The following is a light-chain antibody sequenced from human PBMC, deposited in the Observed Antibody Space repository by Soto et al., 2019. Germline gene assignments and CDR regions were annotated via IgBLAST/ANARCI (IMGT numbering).Light chain of an antibody. Sequence: ESVLTQSPGTLSLSPGERATLSCRASQSVRSRYLAWYQQKPGQAPRLLIYGASSRGTGIPDRVSGSGSGTDFTRTISRLEPEDFAVYYCQQYGSSPYTFGRGTKREIK. CDR2: GAS. V-gene: IGKV3-20*01. J-gene: IGKJ2*01. CDR3: QQYGSSPYT. CDR1: QSVRSRY.